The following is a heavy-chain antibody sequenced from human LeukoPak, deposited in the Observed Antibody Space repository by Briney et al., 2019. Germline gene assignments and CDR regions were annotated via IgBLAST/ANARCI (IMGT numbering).Heavy chain of an antibody. Sequence: ASVKVSCKASGYTFISYYLHWVRRAPGQGLEWMGIINPSGGSTDYAQNLQGRVTMTRDTSTSTVYMELSSLRSEDTAVYYCARGKILTGYYYDAFDIWGQGTMITVSS. CDR2: INPSGGST. V-gene: IGHV1-46*01. J-gene: IGHJ3*02. D-gene: IGHD3-9*01. CDR3: ARGKILTGYYYDAFDI. CDR1: GYTFISYY.